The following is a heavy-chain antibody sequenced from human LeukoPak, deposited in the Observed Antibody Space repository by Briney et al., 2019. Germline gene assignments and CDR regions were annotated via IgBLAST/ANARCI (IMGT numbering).Heavy chain of an antibody. CDR1: GYSISSGYY. V-gene: IGHV4-38-2*02. D-gene: IGHD3-10*01. J-gene: IGHJ5*02. CDR2: IYHSGRT. Sequence: SETLSLTCTVSGYSISSGYYWGWIRQPPGKGLEWIGSIYHSGRTFYNPSLKSRVTISVDTSKNQFSLKLSSVTAADTAVYYCARGPAITAITMVRGVSPTWFDPWGQGTLVTVSS. CDR3: ARGPAITAITMVRGVSPTWFDP.